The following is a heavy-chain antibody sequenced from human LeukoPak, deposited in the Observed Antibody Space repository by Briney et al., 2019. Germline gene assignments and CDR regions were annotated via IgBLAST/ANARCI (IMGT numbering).Heavy chain of an antibody. CDR1: GSTSSDYN. CDR2: ITDSGNTI. CDR3: ARSIGLTGGGVDV. J-gene: IGHJ6*02. D-gene: IGHD3-9*01. V-gene: IGHV3-11*01. Sequence: GGSLRLSCAASGSTSSDYNMNWVRQAPGKGLEWVSYITDSGNTIHYADSVKGRFTISRDNAKNSLYLQMNSLRAEDTAVYYCARSIGLTGGGVDVWGQGTTVTVSS.